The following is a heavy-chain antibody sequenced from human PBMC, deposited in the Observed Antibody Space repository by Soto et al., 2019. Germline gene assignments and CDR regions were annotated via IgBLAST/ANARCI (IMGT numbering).Heavy chain of an antibody. CDR2: IYPGDSDT. J-gene: IGHJ5*02. Sequence: GESLKISCKGSGYSFTSYWIGWVRQMPGKGLEWMGIIYPGDSDTRYSPSFQGQVIISADKSINTAYLQWSSLKASDTAMYFCARTGQGNVYGDYRNWFDPWGQGTLVTVSS. CDR3: ARTGQGNVYGDYRNWFDP. V-gene: IGHV5-51*01. D-gene: IGHD4-17*01. CDR1: GYSFTSYW.